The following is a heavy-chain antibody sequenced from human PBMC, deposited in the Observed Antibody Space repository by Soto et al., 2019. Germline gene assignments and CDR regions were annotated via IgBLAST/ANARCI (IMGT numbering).Heavy chain of an antibody. CDR1: GFSLTTSGAG. CDR2: ISWKDDK. J-gene: IGHJ4*02. Sequence: QITLKESGPTLVEPTQTLTLTCTYSGFSLTTSGAGVGWIRQPPGKALEWLALISWKDDKRYKPGLKSRLTITKDTSKNQVVLTLTNMHPVDTATYFCAPRYGGNYYRWYFDYWGQGTLVTVSS. CDR3: APRYGGNYYRWYFDY. V-gene: IGHV2-5*01. D-gene: IGHD1-26*01.